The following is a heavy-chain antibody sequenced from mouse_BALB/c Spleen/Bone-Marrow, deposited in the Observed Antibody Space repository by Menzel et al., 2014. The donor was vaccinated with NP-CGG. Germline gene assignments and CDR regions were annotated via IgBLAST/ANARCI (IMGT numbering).Heavy chain of an antibody. CDR3: AREVLRDYFDY. D-gene: IGHD1-1*01. CDR1: GFAFSSYD. CDR2: ISSGGGST. V-gene: IGHV5-12-1*01. Sequence: EGQLVESGGGLVKPGGSLKLSCAASGFAFSSYDMSWVRQTPEKRLEWVAYISSGGGSTYYPDTVKGRFTISRDNAKNTLYLQMSSLKSEDTAMYYCAREVLRDYFDYWGQGTTLTVSS. J-gene: IGHJ2*01.